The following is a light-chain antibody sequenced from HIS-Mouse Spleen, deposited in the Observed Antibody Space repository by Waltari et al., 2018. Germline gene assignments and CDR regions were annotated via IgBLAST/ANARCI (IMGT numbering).Light chain of an antibody. CDR2: DDS. CDR3: QVWDSSSDHVV. CDR1: NIGSKS. Sequence: SYVLTQPPSVSVAPGKTARITCGGNNIGSKSVHWYQQKPGQAPVLVVYDDSDRPSGMPGRFSGSNAGNTATLTISRVEVGDEADYYCQVWDSSSDHVVFGGGTKLTVL. J-gene: IGLJ2*01. V-gene: IGLV3-21*03.